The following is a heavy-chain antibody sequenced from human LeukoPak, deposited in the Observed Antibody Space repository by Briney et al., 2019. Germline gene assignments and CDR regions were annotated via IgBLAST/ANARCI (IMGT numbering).Heavy chain of an antibody. CDR2: ISYDGSNK. D-gene: IGHD3-22*01. V-gene: IGHV3-30-3*01. J-gene: IGHJ6*02. CDR1: GFTFSSYA. Sequence: GGSLRLSCAASGFTFSSYAMHWVRQAPGKGLEWVAVISYDGSNKYYADSVKGRFTISRDNSKNTLYLQMNSLRAEDTAVYYCARDGYYYDSSGYYGMDVWGQGTTVTVSS. CDR3: ARDGYYYDSSGYYGMDV.